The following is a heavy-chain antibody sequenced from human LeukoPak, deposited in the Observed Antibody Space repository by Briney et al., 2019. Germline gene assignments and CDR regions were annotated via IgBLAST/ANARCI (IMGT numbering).Heavy chain of an antibody. CDR3: AKDRVTMIVPANFDY. Sequence: QTGGSLRLSCAASGLTFSSYAMSWVRQAPGKGLEWVSAISGSGGSTYYADSVKGRFTISRDNSKNTLYLQMNSLRAEDTAVYYCAKDRVTMIVPANFDYWGQGTLVTVSS. D-gene: IGHD3-22*01. J-gene: IGHJ4*02. CDR2: ISGSGGST. CDR1: GLTFSSYA. V-gene: IGHV3-23*01.